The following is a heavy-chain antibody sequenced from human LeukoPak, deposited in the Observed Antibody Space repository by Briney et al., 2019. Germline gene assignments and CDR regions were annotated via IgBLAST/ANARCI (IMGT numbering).Heavy chain of an antibody. CDR1: GGSFSGYY. CDR3: ARAPVSYYYDILDY. D-gene: IGHD3-22*01. CDR2: INHSGST. V-gene: IGHV4-34*01. Sequence: PETLSLTCAVYGGSFSGYYWSWIRQPPGKGLEWIGEINHSGSTNYNPSLKSRVTISVDTSKNQFSLKLSSVTAADTAVYYCARAPVSYYYDILDYWGQGILVTVSS. J-gene: IGHJ4*02.